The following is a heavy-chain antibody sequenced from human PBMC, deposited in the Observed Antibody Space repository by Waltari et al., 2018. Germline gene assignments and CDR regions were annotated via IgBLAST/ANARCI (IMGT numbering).Heavy chain of an antibody. CDR2: IKRKADGGTT. J-gene: IGHJ4*02. D-gene: IGHD6-6*01. CDR1: GFTFTNAW. Sequence: EVQLVESGGCLVKPGESLRLPCAASGFTFTNAWITWVRQAPGKGLEWVGRIKRKADGGTTDYAAAVKGRFTISRDDSKNTLYLQMNSLKAEDTAVYYCTTGIEYSSSSIYFDSWGQGTLVTVSS. CDR3: TTGIEYSSSSIYFDS. V-gene: IGHV3-15*01.